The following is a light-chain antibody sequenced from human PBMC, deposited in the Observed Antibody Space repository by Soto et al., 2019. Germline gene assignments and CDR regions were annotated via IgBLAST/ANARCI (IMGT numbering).Light chain of an antibody. V-gene: IGKV3-15*01. CDR1: QSVSSN. Sequence: EIVITQSPATLSVSPGERGTLSCRASQSVSSNLAWYQQKPGQAPRLLIYDASTRETGIAARFSGSGSGTEFSLTISSLQSEDFAVYYCQQYNDSTRTFGQGTKVDIK. J-gene: IGKJ1*01. CDR2: DAS. CDR3: QQYNDSTRT.